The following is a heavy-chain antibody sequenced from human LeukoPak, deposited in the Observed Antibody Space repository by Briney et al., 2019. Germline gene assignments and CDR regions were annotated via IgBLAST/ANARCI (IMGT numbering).Heavy chain of an antibody. J-gene: IGHJ4*02. CDR3: AKDRYGNTWGLFDY. CDR2: ISGGGGTT. V-gene: IGHV3-23*01. D-gene: IGHD5-18*01. CDR1: GFTFSSYA. Sequence: PGGSLRLSCAASGFTFSSYAMSWVRQPPGKGLEWVSTISGGGGTTYYADSVKGRFTISRDNSKNKLYLQMNSLRAEDTAVYFCAKDRYGNTWGLFDYWGQGTLVTVSS.